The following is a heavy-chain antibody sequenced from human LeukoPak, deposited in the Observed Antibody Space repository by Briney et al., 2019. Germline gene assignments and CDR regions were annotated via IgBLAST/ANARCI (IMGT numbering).Heavy chain of an antibody. J-gene: IGHJ4*02. Sequence: SVKVSCKASGGTFSSYAISWVRQAPGQGLEWMGGIIPIFGTANYAQKFQGRVTITADESTSTAYMELSSLRSEDTAVYYCARADSSGYQTLCYWGQGALVTVSS. CDR2: IIPIFGTA. CDR3: ARADSSGYQTLCY. V-gene: IGHV1-69*13. CDR1: GGTFSSYA. D-gene: IGHD3-22*01.